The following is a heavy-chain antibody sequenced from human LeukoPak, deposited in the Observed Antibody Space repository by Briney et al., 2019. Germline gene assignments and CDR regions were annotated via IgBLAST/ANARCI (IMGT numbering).Heavy chain of an antibody. J-gene: IGHJ4*02. D-gene: IGHD2-8*01. CDR2: TYYRSKWYN. CDR1: GDSFSSNSAA. CDR3: AREVDIVLMVYAALDY. Sequence: SQTLSLTCAISGDSFSSNSAAWNWIRQSPSRGLEWLGRTYYRSKWYNDYAVSVKSRITNNPDTSKNQFSLQLNSVTPEDTAVYYCAREVDIVLMVYAALDYWGQGTLVTVSS. V-gene: IGHV6-1*01.